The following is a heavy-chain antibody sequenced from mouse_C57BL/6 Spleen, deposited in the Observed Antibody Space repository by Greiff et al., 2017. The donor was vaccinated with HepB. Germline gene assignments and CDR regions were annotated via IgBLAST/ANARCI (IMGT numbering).Heavy chain of an antibody. V-gene: IGHV2-6*01. CDR2: IWGVGST. D-gene: IGHD2-1*01. CDR1: GFSLTSYG. J-gene: IGHJ3*01. CDR3: ASLYFSFAY. Sequence: VKLVESGPGLVAPSQSLSITCTVSGFSLTSYGVDWVRQSPGKGLEWLGVIWGVGSTNYNSALKSRLSISKDNSKSQVFLKMTSLQTDDTAMYYCASLYFSFAYWGQGTLVTVSA.